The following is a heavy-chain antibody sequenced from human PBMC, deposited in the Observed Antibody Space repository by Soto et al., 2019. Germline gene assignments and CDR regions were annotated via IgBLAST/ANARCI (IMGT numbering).Heavy chain of an antibody. CDR1: GFTFSNYG. CDR2: IWYDGSAK. J-gene: IGHJ4*02. Sequence: QVHLVESGGGVVQPWRSLRLSCAASGFTFSNYGMHGVRQFPGKGLEWVAVIWYDGSAKYYADSVKGRFTTSRDDSKNTRYLQMNILRAENTAVYYCAREHSGYYFDYGGQGTLVTVSS. V-gene: IGHV3-33*01. CDR3: AREHSGYYFDY. D-gene: IGHD5-12*01.